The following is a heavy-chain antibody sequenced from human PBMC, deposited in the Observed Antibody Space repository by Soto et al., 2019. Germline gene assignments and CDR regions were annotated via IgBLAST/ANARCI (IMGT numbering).Heavy chain of an antibody. CDR1: GFTFTSSA. D-gene: IGHD5-12*01. CDR2: IVVGSGNT. CDR3: ARLRSGYVFYYYMDV. V-gene: IGHV1-58*01. Sequence: GASVKVSCKASGFTFTSSAVQWVRQARGQRLEWIGWIVVGSGNTNYAQKFQERVTITRDMSTSTAYMELSSLRSEDTAVYYCARLRSGYVFYYYMDVWGKGTTVTVSS. J-gene: IGHJ6*03.